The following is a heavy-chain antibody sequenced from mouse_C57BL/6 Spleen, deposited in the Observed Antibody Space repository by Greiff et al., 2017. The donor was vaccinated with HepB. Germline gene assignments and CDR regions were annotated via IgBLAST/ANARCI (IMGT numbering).Heavy chain of an antibody. CDR3: ARSRLLRRAMDY. CDR1: GYTFTSYW. J-gene: IGHJ4*01. CDR2: IDPSDSYT. Sequence: VQLQQPGAELVKPGASVKLSCKASGYTFTSYWMQWVKQRPGQGLEWIGEIDPSDSYTNYNQKFKGKATLTVDTSSSTAYMQLSSLTSEDSAVYYCARSRLLRRAMDYWGQGTSVTVSS. V-gene: IGHV1-50*01. D-gene: IGHD2-3*01.